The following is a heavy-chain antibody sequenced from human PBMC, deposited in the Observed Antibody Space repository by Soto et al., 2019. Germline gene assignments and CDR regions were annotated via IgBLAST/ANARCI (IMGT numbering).Heavy chain of an antibody. CDR3: ARVPGYCSSTSCLYYYYYMDV. CDR1: GGSISSYY. CDR2: IYYSGST. D-gene: IGHD2-2*01. J-gene: IGHJ6*03. Sequence: SETLSLTCTVSGGSISSYYWSWIRQPPGKGLEWIGYIYYSGSTNYTPSLKSRVTISVDTSKNPFSLKLSSVTAADTAVYYCARVPGYCSSTSCLYYYYYMDVWGKGTTVTVSS. V-gene: IGHV4-59*01.